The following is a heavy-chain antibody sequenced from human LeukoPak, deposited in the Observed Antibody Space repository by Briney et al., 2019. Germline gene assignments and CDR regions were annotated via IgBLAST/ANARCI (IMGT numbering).Heavy chain of an antibody. J-gene: IGHJ4*02. V-gene: IGHV4-59*01. D-gene: IGHD4-23*01. CDR3: ARDGYGGDYFDC. CDR1: GGSISGYY. Sequence: PSETLSLTCTVSGGSISGYYWSWIRQPPGKGLEWIGYIYYSGGTNYNPSLKSRVTISVDTSKNQFSLKLSSVTAADTAVYYCARDGYGGDYFDCWGQGTLVTVSS. CDR2: IYYSGGT.